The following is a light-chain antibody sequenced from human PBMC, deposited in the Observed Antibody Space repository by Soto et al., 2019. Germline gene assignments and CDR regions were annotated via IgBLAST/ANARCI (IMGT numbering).Light chain of an antibody. V-gene: IGLV1-40*01. CDR3: QPYDNSLSGSDWV. CDR1: SSNIGAGYD. Sequence: QSVLTQPPSVSGAPGQRVTISCTGSSSNIGAGYDVHWYQQLPGTAPKLLIYGNNNRPSGVPDRFSGSKSGTSASLAITGLQAEDEADYYCQPYDNSLSGSDWVFGGGTKLTVL. CDR2: GNN. J-gene: IGLJ3*02.